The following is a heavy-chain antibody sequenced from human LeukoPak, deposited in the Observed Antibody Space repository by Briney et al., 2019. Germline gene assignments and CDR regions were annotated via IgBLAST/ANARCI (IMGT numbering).Heavy chain of an antibody. CDR1: GYTFSSYG. CDR2: IRVYNGDT. Sequence: ASVKVSCKASGYTFSSYGITWVRQAPGQGREWMGWIRVYNGDTNYAQKVQSRVTMTTDTSTTTAYMELRSLRPDDTAVYYCARAGTSGWQPFDYWGQGTLVTVSS. V-gene: IGHV1-18*01. D-gene: IGHD6-19*01. CDR3: ARAGTSGWQPFDY. J-gene: IGHJ4*02.